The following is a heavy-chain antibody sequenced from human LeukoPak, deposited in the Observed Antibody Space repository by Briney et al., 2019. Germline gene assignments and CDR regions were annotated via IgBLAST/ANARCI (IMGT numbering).Heavy chain of an antibody. CDR1: GFTFNTYG. V-gene: IGHV3-33*06. Sequence: GGSLRLSCAASGFTFNTYGMHWVRQAPGKGLEWVAVVWSAGTNQYYADSVEGRFTISRANSKNTLYLQMNSLRAEDTAVYYCAKQDGSGWLAYWGQGSLVTVSS. CDR3: AKQDGSGWLAY. D-gene: IGHD6-19*01. CDR2: VWSAGTNQ. J-gene: IGHJ4*02.